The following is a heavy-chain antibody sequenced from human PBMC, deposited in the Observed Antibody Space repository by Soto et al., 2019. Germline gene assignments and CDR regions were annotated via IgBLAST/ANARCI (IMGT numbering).Heavy chain of an antibody. D-gene: IGHD4-17*01. CDR3: ARDPNYGGNNWYFDL. V-gene: IGHV4-34*01. J-gene: IGHJ2*01. CDR1: GGSFSGYY. CDR2: INHSGST. Sequence: ASETLSLTCAVYGGSFSGYYWSWIRQPPGKGLEWIGEINHSGSTNYNPSLKSRVTISVDTSKNQFSLKLSSVTAADTAVYYCARDPNYGGNNWYFDLWGRGTLVTVSS.